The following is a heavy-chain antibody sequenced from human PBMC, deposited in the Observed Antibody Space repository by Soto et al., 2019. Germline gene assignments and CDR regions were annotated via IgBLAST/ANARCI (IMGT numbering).Heavy chain of an antibody. Sequence: GGSLRLSCAASAFTLSNYAIHWVRQAPGKGLEWVAVISYDGSKKYYADSVKGQFAISRDNSKKTVYLQMSSLRAEDTAVYYCAKDFYVGNYDVGYYFYGMDVWGQGTTVTVSS. D-gene: IGHD1-7*01. CDR2: ISYDGSKK. CDR3: AKDFYVGNYDVGYYFYGMDV. V-gene: IGHV3-30*18. CDR1: AFTLSNYA. J-gene: IGHJ6*02.